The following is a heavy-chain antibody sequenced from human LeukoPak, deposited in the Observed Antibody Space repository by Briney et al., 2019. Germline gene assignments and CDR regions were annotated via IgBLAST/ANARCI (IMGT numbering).Heavy chain of an antibody. CDR1: GYTFTSYG. J-gene: IGHJ5*02. D-gene: IGHD6-19*01. Sequence: ASVKVSCKASGYTFTSYGISWVRQAPGQGLEWMGWISAYNGNTNYAQKLQGRVTMTTDTSTSTAYMELRSLRSDDTAVYYCARVVRIAVAVWFDPWGQGILVTVSS. V-gene: IGHV1-18*01. CDR3: ARVVRIAVAVWFDP. CDR2: ISAYNGNT.